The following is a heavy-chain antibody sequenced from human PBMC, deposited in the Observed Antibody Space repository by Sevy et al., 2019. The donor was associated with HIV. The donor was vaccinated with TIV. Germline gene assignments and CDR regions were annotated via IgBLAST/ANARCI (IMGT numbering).Heavy chain of an antibody. D-gene: IGHD3-10*02. CDR2: IGWDGHST. J-gene: IGHJ4*02. Sequence: GGSLRLSCLASGFALDGYTMHWVRQAPGKSLKWVSLIGWDGHSTYYADSVKGGFTISRANSKNSVFLQMDSLSTEDTAFYYCARDFMGPTTFGTQFDYWGQGTLVTVSS. CDR1: GFALDGYT. V-gene: IGHV3-43*01. CDR3: ARDFMGPTTFGTQFDY.